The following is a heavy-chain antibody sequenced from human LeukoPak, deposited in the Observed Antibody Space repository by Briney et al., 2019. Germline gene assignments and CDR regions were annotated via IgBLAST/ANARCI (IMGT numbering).Heavy chain of an antibody. J-gene: IGHJ3*02. V-gene: IGHV5-51*01. CDR2: IDPRDSDT. Sequence: GESLKISCKGSGYSFTSYWLGWVRQMPGKGLEWMGIIDPRDSDTRYSPSFQGQVTISDDKSISTAYLQWSSLKASDTAMYYCARQGGRVGDPFDIWGQGTMVTVSS. CDR3: ARQGGRVGDPFDI. CDR1: GYSFTSYW. D-gene: IGHD2-8*02.